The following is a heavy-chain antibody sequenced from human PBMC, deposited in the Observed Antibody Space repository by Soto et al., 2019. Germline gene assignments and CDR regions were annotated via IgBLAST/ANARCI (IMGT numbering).Heavy chain of an antibody. CDR3: ARDHTLLEWLVLAFDY. V-gene: IGHV4-59*01. J-gene: IGHJ4*02. CDR1: GDSISSYY. CDR2: IYYSGST. Sequence: SETLSLTCTVSGDSISSYYWTWIRQPPGKGLEWIGYIYYSGSTNYNPSLKSRVTISVDTSKNQFSLKLTSVTAADTAVYYCARDHTLLEWLVLAFDYWGQGTLVTVSS. D-gene: IGHD3-3*01.